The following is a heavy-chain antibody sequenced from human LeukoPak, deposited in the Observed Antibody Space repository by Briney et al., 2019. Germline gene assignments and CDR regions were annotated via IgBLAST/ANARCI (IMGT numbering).Heavy chain of an antibody. D-gene: IGHD6-19*01. Sequence: GGSLRLSCAASGFTFSSYEMNWVRQAPGKGREWVSYISSGSTIYDADSVKGRFTISRDNSKNSLYLQMNSLRAEDTAVYYCARESIAVAGAPFDYWGQGTLVTVSS. CDR2: ISSGSTI. V-gene: IGHV3-48*03. CDR3: ARESIAVAGAPFDY. CDR1: GFTFSSYE. J-gene: IGHJ4*02.